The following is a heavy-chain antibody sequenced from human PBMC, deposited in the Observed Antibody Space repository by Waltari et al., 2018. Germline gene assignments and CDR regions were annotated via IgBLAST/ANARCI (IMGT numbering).Heavy chain of an antibody. CDR3: TRGIAAAGTSPSYYYYMDV. V-gene: IGHV4-39*07. CDR1: GDSVSSNNSY. Sequence: QLQLQESGPGLVKPSETLSLTCSVSGDSVSSNNSYWGWIRQPPGKGLEWIGTISYSGNAYYNQSLKSRVTISLDMSKNDFSLKLSSGTAADTAVYYCTRGIAAAGTSPSYYYYMDVWGKGTTVTVSS. J-gene: IGHJ6*03. D-gene: IGHD6-13*01. CDR2: ISYSGNA.